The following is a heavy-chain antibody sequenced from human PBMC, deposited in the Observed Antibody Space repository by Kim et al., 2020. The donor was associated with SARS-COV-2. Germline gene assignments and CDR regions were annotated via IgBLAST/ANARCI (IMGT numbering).Heavy chain of an antibody. CDR1: GFSITTFY. V-gene: IGHV4-4*08. J-gene: IGHJ3*01. CDR3: ARMPNDAFDF. CDR2: IYNSGTT. Sequence: SETLSLTCTVSGFSITTFYWNWIRQSPGKGLEWIGYIYNSGTTSYNPSLRGRVTISVDTSKNQFSLRLSSVTAADTAVYYCARMPNDAFDFWGQGARVTVSS. D-gene: IGHD2-2*01.